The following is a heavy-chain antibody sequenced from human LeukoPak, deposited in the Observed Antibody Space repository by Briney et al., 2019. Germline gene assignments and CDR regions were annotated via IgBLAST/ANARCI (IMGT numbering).Heavy chain of an antibody. CDR2: VRYDGSEK. CDR1: GFTFSSYD. V-gene: IGHV3-30*02. J-gene: IGHJ4*02. CDR3: ARDRGEIWDIVVVPAAAQFAN. D-gene: IGHD2-2*01. Sequence: GGSPRLSCAASGFTFSSYDMHWVRQAPGKGLEWVAVVRYDGSEKYYADSVKGRFTISRDNSTNTLYLQMNSLRAEDTAVYYCARDRGEIWDIVVVPAAAQFANWGQGTLVTVSS.